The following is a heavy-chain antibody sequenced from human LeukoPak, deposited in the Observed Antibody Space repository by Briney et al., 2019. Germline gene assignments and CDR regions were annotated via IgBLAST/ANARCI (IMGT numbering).Heavy chain of an antibody. D-gene: IGHD2-2*01. J-gene: IGHJ4*02. CDR3: ARYLPAAILFDY. Sequence: SETLSLTCAVSGYSISSGYYWGWIRQPPGKGLEWIGSIYHSGSTYYNPSLKSRVTLSVDTSKNQFSLKLSSVTAADTAVYYCARYLPAAILFDYWGQGTLVTVSS. CDR1: GYSISSGYY. V-gene: IGHV4-38-2*01. CDR2: IYHSGST.